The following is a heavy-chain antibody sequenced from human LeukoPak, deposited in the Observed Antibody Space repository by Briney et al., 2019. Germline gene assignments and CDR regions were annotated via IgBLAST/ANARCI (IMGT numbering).Heavy chain of an antibody. CDR2: IYYSGNA. CDR1: PDSISSANFF. J-gene: IGHJ4*02. D-gene: IGHD6-19*01. Sequence: SETLSLTCTVSPDSISSANFFWGWIHQPPGKGLEWIGSIYYSGNAYYSPSLKSRVTISIDTSKNHFSLKLSSVTAADTAIYFCAREAVALDYWGQGILVTVSS. V-gene: IGHV4-39*07. CDR3: AREAVALDY.